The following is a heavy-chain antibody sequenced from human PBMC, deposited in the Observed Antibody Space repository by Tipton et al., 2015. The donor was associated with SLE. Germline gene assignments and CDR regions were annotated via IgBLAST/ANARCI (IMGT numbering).Heavy chain of an antibody. CDR3: ARDRAAAGPKVDY. J-gene: IGHJ4*02. CDR1: GGSISSHY. Sequence: TLSLTCTVSGGSISSHYWSWIRQPPGKGLERIGYIYYSGSTNYNPSLKSRVTISVDTSKNQFSLKLSSVTAADTAVYYCARDRAAAGPKVDYWGQGTLVTVSS. CDR2: IYYSGST. D-gene: IGHD6-13*01. V-gene: IGHV4-59*11.